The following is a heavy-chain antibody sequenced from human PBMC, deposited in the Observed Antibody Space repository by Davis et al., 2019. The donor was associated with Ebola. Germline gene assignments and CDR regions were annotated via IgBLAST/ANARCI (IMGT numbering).Heavy chain of an antibody. V-gene: IGHV2-5*02. CDR2: IYGDDIK. CDR3: AHRHYGSGSYSFFDY. CDR1: GFSLSTSGVA. D-gene: IGHD3-10*01. Sequence: SGPTLVKPTQTLTLTCTFSGFSLSTSGVAVGWIRQPPGKALEWLAVIYGDDIKRYSPSLRSRLTITKDASKNQVVLTMTKMDPVDTATYYYAHRHYGSGSYSFFDYWGQGALVTVSS. J-gene: IGHJ4*02.